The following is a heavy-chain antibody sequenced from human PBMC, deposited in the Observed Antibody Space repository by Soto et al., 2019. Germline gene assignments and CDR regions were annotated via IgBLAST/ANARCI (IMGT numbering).Heavy chain of an antibody. CDR1: GFTFSSYA. Sequence: GGSLRLSCAASGFTFSSYAMHWVRQAPGRGLEWVAVISYDGSNKYYADSVKGRFTISRDNSKNTLYLQMNSLRAEDTAVYYCASDIAVAGIYWGQGTLVTVSS. D-gene: IGHD6-19*01. J-gene: IGHJ4*02. V-gene: IGHV3-30-3*01. CDR2: ISYDGSNK. CDR3: ASDIAVAGIY.